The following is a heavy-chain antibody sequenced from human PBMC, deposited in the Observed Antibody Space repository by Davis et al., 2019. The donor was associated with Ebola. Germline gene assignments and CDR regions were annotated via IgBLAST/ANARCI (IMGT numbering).Heavy chain of an antibody. CDR3: TAYDSTFRNY. J-gene: IGHJ4*02. V-gene: IGHV3-43D*03. D-gene: IGHD3-22*01. CDR1: RFTFCDYA. CDR2: IILDGRST. Sequence: GSLRLSCAASRFTFCDYAMPWVRPAPGKGLEWGPLIILDGRSTAYADSVRGRFSISRDNSKKFLYLQMNGLRAEDTALYYCTAYDSTFRNYWGQGTLVTVSS.